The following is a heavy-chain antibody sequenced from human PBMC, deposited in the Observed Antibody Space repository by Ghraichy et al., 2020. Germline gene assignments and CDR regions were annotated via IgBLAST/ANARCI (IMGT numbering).Heavy chain of an antibody. Sequence: SQTLSLTCAVYGGSFSGYYWSWIRQPPGKGLEWIGEINHSGSTNYNPSLKSRVTISVDTSKNQFSLKLSSVTAADTAVYYCASSLSLTGYIDYWGQGTLVTVSS. CDR1: GGSFSGYY. CDR3: ASSLSLTGYIDY. D-gene: IGHD3-9*01. J-gene: IGHJ4*02. CDR2: INHSGST. V-gene: IGHV4-34*01.